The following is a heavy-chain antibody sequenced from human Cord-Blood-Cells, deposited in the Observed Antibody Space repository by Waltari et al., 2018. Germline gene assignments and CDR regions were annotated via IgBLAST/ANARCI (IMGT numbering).Heavy chain of an antibody. J-gene: IGHJ4*02. Sequence: QITLTESGPTLVKHTQTLTLTCTFSGFSLSTSGVGVGWIRQPPGKALEWLALIYWNDDKRYSPSLKSRLTITKDTSKNQVVLTMTNMDPVDTATYYCARARDGYNYDYWGQGTLVTVSS. D-gene: IGHD5-12*01. CDR1: GFSLSTSGVG. V-gene: IGHV2-5*01. CDR3: ARARDGYNYDY. CDR2: IYWNDDK.